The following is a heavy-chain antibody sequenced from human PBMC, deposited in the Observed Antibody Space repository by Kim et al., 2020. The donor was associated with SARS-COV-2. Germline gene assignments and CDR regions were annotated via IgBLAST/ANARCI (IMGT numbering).Heavy chain of an antibody. CDR1: GGTFSSYA. Sequence: SVKVSCKASGGTFSSYAISWVRQAPGQGLEWMGRIIPILGIANYAQKFQGRVTITADKSTSTAYMELSSLRSEDTAVYYCASGRCSSTRCYSYYYYMDVWGKGTTVTVSS. V-gene: IGHV1-69*04. CDR3: ASGRCSSTRCYSYYYYMDV. J-gene: IGHJ6*03. D-gene: IGHD2-2*01. CDR2: IIPILGIA.